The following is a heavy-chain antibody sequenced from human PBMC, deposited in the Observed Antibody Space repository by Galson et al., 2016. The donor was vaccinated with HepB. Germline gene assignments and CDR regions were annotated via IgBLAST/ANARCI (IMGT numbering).Heavy chain of an antibody. CDR3: ARDRGYSYGFDY. D-gene: IGHD5-18*01. Sequence: SVKVSCKASGYTFTTTGISWVRQAPGHGLEWMGWTSTYNGNTNNAQKLQGRVTMTRDTATSTAYMELTNLTSDDTAVYYCARDRGYSYGFDYWGQGTLVTVSS. J-gene: IGHJ4*02. CDR1: GYTFTTTG. CDR2: TSTYNGNT. V-gene: IGHV1-18*01.